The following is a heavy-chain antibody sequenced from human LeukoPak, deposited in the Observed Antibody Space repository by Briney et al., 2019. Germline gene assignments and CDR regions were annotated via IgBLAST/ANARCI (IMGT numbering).Heavy chain of an antibody. CDR1: GGTFSSYA. CDR3: ARLGPYYDSSGYGEYNWFDP. J-gene: IGHJ5*02. CDR2: IIPIFGTA. D-gene: IGHD3-22*01. Sequence: SVKVSCKASGGTFSSYAISWVRQAPGQGLEWMGGIIPIFGTANYAQKFQGRVTITADESTSTAYMELSSLRSEDTAVYYCARLGPYYDSSGYGEYNWFDPWGQGTLVTVSS. V-gene: IGHV1-69*13.